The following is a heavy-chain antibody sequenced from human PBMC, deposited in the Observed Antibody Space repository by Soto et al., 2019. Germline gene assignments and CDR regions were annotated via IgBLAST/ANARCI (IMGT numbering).Heavy chain of an antibody. V-gene: IGHV1-18*04. Sequence: ASVKVSCKASGYTFTSYGISWVRQAPGQGLEWMGWISAYNGNTNYAQKLQGRVTMTTDTSTSTAYMELRSLRSDDTAVYYCARVSRDFWSGYNWFDPCGQGTPVTVSS. D-gene: IGHD3-3*01. CDR3: ARVSRDFWSGYNWFDP. CDR1: GYTFTSYG. J-gene: IGHJ5*02. CDR2: ISAYNGNT.